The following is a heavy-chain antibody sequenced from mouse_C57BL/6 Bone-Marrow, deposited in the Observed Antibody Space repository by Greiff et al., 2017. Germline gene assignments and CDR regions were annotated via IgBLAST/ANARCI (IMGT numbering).Heavy chain of an antibody. CDR2: IDPETGGT. J-gene: IGHJ2*01. CDR1: GYTFTDYE. V-gene: IGHV1-15*01. CDR3: TRQYDYDY. Sequence: QVQLQQSGAELVRPGASVTLSCKASGYTFTDYEMHWVKQTPVHGLDWIGAIDPETGGTAYNQKFKGKAILTADQSSSTAYMELRSLTSEDSAVYYFTRQYDYDYWGQGTTLTVSS. D-gene: IGHD2-4*01.